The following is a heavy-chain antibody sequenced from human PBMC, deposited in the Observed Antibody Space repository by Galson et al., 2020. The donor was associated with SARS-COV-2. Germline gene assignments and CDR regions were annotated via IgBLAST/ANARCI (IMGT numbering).Heavy chain of an antibody. Sequence: VGSLRLSCAASGFAFSDYYMSWIRQAPGKGLEWVSYISSSGSTTHYADSVKGRFTISRDNAKNSLYLQMNSLRAGDTAVYYCARDQSWDDGSGSFDYWGRGTPVTVSS. CDR1: GFAFSDYY. CDR3: ARDQSWDDGSGSFDY. V-gene: IGHV3-11*01. D-gene: IGHD3-10*01. CDR2: ISSSGSTT. J-gene: IGHJ4*02.